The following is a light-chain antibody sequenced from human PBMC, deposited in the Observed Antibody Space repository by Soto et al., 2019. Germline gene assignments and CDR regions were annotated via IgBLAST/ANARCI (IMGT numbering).Light chain of an antibody. Sequence: QSVLTQPPSASGTPGQRVTISCSGSSCNIGSNTVNWYQQLPGTAPKLLIYMNNQRPSGVPDRFSGSNSGTSASLAISGLQSEDEADYYCSAWDDILKGVVFGGGTKLTVL. V-gene: IGLV1-44*01. CDR2: MNN. J-gene: IGLJ2*01. CDR3: SAWDDILKGVV. CDR1: SCNIGSNT.